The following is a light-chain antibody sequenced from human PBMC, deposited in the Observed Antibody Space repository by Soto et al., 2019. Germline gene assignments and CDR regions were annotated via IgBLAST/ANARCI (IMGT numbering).Light chain of an antibody. Sequence: QSALTQPGSVSGSPGQSVTISCTGTSSDVGGYNYVSWYQQHPGKLPKLMIYDVTQRPSGVPDRFSGSKSGNTASLIISGLQAEDEADYYCCSYAGSYTVVFGGGTQLTVL. CDR3: CSYAGSYTVV. J-gene: IGLJ2*01. V-gene: IGLV2-11*01. CDR2: DVT. CDR1: SSDVGGYNY.